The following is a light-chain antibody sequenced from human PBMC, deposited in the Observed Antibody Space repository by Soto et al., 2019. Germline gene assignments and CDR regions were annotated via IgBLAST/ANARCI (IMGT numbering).Light chain of an antibody. V-gene: IGKV1-9*01. CDR2: VAS. J-gene: IGKJ4*01. CDR3: QHLHSYPLT. Sequence: IQLTQSPSSLSASVGDRVTITCRASQDISNYLVWYQQKPGRAPKRLIYVASALQRGVPSRFSGSGSGTDFTLTISSLQPEDFGAYYCQHLHSYPLTFGGGTKVEIK. CDR1: QDISNY.